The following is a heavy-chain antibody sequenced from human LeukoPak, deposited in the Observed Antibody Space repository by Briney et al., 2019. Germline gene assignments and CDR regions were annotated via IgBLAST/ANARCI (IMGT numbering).Heavy chain of an antibody. CDR2: IYHSGST. CDR3: ARESSYPREGYYYDSSGYYC. CDR1: GGSISSGYY. Sequence: SETLSLTCTVSGGSISSGYYWGWIRPPPGKGLEWIGSIYHSGSTYYNPSLKSRVTISVDTSKNQFSLKLSSVTAADTAVYYCARESSYPREGYYYDSSGYYCWGQGTLVTVSS. J-gene: IGHJ4*02. V-gene: IGHV4-38-2*02. D-gene: IGHD3-22*01.